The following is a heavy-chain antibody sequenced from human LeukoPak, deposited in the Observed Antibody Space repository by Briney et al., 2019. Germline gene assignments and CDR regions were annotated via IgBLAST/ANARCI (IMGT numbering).Heavy chain of an antibody. CDR1: GGSFSGYY. D-gene: IGHD2-2*01. CDR2: INHSGST. CDR3: ASPLHCSDTTCYDWFDP. J-gene: IGHJ5*02. Sequence: SETLSLTCAVYGGSFSGYYWSWIRQPPGKGLEWIGEINHSGSTNYNPSLKSRVTISVDTSKNQFSLKLSSVTAADTAIYYCASPLHCSDTTCYDWFDPWGQGTLVTVSS. V-gene: IGHV4-34*01.